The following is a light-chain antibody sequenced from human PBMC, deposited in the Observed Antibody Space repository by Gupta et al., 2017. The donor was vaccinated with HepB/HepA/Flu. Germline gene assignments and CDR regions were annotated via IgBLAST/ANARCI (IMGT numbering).Light chain of an antibody. Sequence: SYDLIQPPSVSVSPGQTASITCSGDKLGDKYASWYQQKPGQSPVLVMYQDSKRPSGIPERFSGSNSGNTATLTISGTQAMDEADYYCQAWDSIVVLGGGTKLTVL. CDR1: KLGDKY. CDR2: QDS. J-gene: IGLJ2*01. CDR3: QAWDSIVV. V-gene: IGLV3-1*01.